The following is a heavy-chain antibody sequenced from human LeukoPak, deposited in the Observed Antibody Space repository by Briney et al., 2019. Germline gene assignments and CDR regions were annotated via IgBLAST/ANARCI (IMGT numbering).Heavy chain of an antibody. V-gene: IGHV3-30*18. CDR2: ISYDGINK. D-gene: IGHD4-17*01. CDR1: GFTFSSYG. CDR3: ANLYGDSGLDY. J-gene: IGHJ4*02. Sequence: PGRSLRLCCAASGFTFSSYGMHWVRRPPGKGLEWVAVISYDGINKYHADSVKGRFTISRDNSKNTLYLQMNSLRAEDTALYYCANLYGDSGLDYWGQGTLVTVSS.